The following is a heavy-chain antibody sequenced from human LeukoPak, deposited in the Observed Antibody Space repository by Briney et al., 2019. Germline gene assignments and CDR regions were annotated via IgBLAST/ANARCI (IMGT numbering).Heavy chain of an antibody. Sequence: PGRSLRLSCVASGFTFSGYAMSWVRQAPGKGLEWVSTISGSGGSTYFADSVKGRFTISRDNSKNTVYLQMNSLRIEDTAPYYCAKTPRYCSGGSCYSGYFDNWGQGTRVTVSS. V-gene: IGHV3-23*01. CDR3: AKTPRYCSGGSCYSGYFDN. CDR1: GFTFSGYA. CDR2: ISGSGGST. D-gene: IGHD2-15*01. J-gene: IGHJ4*02.